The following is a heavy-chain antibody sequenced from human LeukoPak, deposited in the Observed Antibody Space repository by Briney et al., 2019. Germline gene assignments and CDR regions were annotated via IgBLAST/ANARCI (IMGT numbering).Heavy chain of an antibody. J-gene: IGHJ5*02. CDR3: ARSRYILVGATRVSPNWFDP. D-gene: IGHD1-26*01. V-gene: IGHV4-34*01. CDR2: INHSGST. CDR1: GGSFSGYY. Sequence: PSETLSLTCAVYGGSFSGYYWNWIRQPPGKGLEWIGEINHSGSTNYNPSLNSRVTISVDASKNQFSLKLSSVTAADTAAYYCARSRYILVGATRVSPNWFDPWGQGTLVTVSS.